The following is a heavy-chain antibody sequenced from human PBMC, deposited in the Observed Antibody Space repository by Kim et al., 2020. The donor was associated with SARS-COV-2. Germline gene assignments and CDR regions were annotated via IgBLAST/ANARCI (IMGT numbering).Heavy chain of an antibody. V-gene: IGHV3-23*01. CDR2: ISGSGGST. D-gene: IGHD3-3*01. CDR1: GFTFSSYA. CDR3: AKAPRGETSGYHKPLDY. J-gene: IGHJ4*02. Sequence: GGSLRLSCAASGFTFSSYAMSWVRQAPGKGLEWVSAISGSGGSTYYADSVRGRFTISRDNSKNTLSLQMSSLRVADTAVYFCAKAPRGETSGYHKPLDYWGRGTLVTVSS.